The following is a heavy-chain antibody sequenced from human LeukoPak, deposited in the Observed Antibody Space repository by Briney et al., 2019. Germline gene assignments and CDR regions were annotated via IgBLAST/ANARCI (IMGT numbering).Heavy chain of an antibody. CDR1: GGSFSGYY. D-gene: IGHD5-24*01. CDR2: IYYSGST. Sequence: SETLSLTCAVYGGSFSGYYWSWIRQPPGKGLEWIGYIYYSGSTNYNPSLKSRVTISVDTSKNQFSLKLSSVTAADTAVYYCARDSRRDGYNYLDYWGQGTLVTVSS. V-gene: IGHV4-59*01. J-gene: IGHJ4*02. CDR3: ARDSRRDGYNYLDY.